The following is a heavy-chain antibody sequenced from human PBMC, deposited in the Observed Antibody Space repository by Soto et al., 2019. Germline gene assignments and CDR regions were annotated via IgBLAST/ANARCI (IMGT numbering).Heavy chain of an antibody. Sequence: PSQTLSLTCAISGDSVSSNTASWNWVRQSPSRGLEWLGRTYSRSKWYNDYAVSVKSRMIINPDTSKNQFSLQLNSVTPEDTAVYYCAKGDNLGPKTGYAFDPWGQGILVTVSS. J-gene: IGHJ5*02. V-gene: IGHV6-1*01. CDR2: TYSRSKWYN. CDR3: AKGDNLGPKTGYAFDP. CDR1: GDSVSSNTAS. D-gene: IGHD5-12*01.